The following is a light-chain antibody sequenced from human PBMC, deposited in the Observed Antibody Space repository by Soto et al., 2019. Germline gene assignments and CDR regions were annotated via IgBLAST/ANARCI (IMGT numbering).Light chain of an antibody. J-gene: IGKJ4*01. CDR1: QDIKNY. CDR3: QHYDHLPPLT. CDR2: DVS. Sequence: DIQMIQSPSSLSASVGDRVTITRQASQDIKNYLNWYQQKPGKAPKLLIYDVSNLETGVPSRFSGSGSGTHFSLTISSLQPEDVATYYCQHYDHLPPLTFGGGTRVQIK. V-gene: IGKV1-33*01.